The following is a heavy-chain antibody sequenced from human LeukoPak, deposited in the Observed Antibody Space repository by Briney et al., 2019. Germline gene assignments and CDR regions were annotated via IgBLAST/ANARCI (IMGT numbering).Heavy chain of an antibody. Sequence: GGSLRLSCVASGFTFSSYAMHWVRQAPGKGLEWVAVISYDGSNKYYADSVKGRFTISRDNSKNTLYLQMNSLRAEDTAVYYCARGYSYGPVYYYGMDVWGQGTTVTVSS. J-gene: IGHJ6*02. CDR3: ARGYSYGPVYYYGMDV. V-gene: IGHV3-30-3*01. CDR1: GFTFSSYA. D-gene: IGHD5-18*01. CDR2: ISYDGSNK.